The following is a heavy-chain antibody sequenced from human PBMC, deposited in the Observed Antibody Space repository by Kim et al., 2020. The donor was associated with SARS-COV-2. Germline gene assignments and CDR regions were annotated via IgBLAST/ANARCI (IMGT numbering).Heavy chain of an antibody. CDR1: GFTFGDYA. CDR2: ISWNSGSI. J-gene: IGHJ4*02. CDR3: AKDFDYYDSSGYPDY. D-gene: IGHD3-22*01. V-gene: IGHV3-9*01. Sequence: GGSLRLSCAASGFTFGDYAMHWVRQAPGKGLEWVSGISWNSGSIGYADSVKGRFTISRDNAKNSLYLQMNSLRAEDTALYYCAKDFDYYDSSGYPDYWGQGTLVTVSS.